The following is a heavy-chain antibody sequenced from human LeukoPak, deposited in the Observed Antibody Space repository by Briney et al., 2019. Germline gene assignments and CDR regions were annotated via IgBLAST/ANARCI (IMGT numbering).Heavy chain of an antibody. CDR1: GYTFTDYY. CDR2: INPDSGGT. D-gene: IGHD6-19*01. V-gene: IGHV1-2*02. Sequence: ASVKVSCKASGYTFTDYYMHWVRQAPGQGLEWMGWINPDSGGTKYAEKFQGRVTMTRDTSITTAYMDLSSLRPDDTAMYYCATLRRSGWYICDWGQGTLVTVSS. J-gene: IGHJ4*02. CDR3: ATLRRSGWYICD.